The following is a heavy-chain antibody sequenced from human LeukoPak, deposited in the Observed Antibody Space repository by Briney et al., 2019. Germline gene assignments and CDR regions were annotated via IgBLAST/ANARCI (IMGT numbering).Heavy chain of an antibody. Sequence: GGSLRLSCAASRFTLSTYWMSWVRQAPGKGLEWVSAISGSGGSTYYADSVKGRFTISRDNSKNTLYLQMNSLRAEDTAVYYCAKNVYYYDSSGYSLDGDYWGQGTLVTVSS. V-gene: IGHV3-23*01. CDR3: AKNVYYYDSSGYSLDGDY. D-gene: IGHD3-22*01. CDR2: ISGSGGST. CDR1: RFTLSTYW. J-gene: IGHJ4*02.